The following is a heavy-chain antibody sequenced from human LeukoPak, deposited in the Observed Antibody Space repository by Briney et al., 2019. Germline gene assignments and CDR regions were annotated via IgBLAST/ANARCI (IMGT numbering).Heavy chain of an antibody. V-gene: IGHV4-59*01. Sequence: PSETLSLTCTVSGGSISSYYWSWIRQPRGKGLEWIGYIYYSGSTNYNPSLKSRVTISVDTFKNQFSLKLSSVTAADTAVYYCARVGSGYSYGYVGYWGQGTLVTVSS. D-gene: IGHD5-18*01. J-gene: IGHJ4*02. CDR2: IYYSGST. CDR3: ARVGSGYSYGYVGY. CDR1: GGSISSYY.